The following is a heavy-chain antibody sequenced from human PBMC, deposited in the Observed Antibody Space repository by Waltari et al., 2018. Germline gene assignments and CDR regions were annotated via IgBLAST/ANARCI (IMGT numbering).Heavy chain of an antibody. D-gene: IGHD6-13*01. Sequence: QVQLQQGGAGLLKPSETLSLTCAVYGGSFSGYYWSGIRQPPGKGLEWIGEINHSGSTNYNPSLKSRVTISVDTSKNQFSLKLSSVTAADTAVYYCARGASSWYYFDYWGQGTLVTVSS. CDR3: ARGASSWYYFDY. CDR2: INHSGST. V-gene: IGHV4-34*01. CDR1: GGSFSGYY. J-gene: IGHJ4*02.